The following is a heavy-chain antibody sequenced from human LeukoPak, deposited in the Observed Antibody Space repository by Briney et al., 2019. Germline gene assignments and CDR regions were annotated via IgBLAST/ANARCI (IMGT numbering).Heavy chain of an antibody. Sequence: GGSLRLSCAASGFTVSSNYMSWVRQAPGKGLEWVSVIYSGGSTYYADSVKGRFTISRHNSKNTLYLQMNSLRAEDTAVYYCARDRVDTAMVSNGMDVWGQGTTVTVSS. CDR1: GFTVSSNY. V-gene: IGHV3-53*04. J-gene: IGHJ6*02. CDR3: ARDRVDTAMVSNGMDV. CDR2: IYSGGST. D-gene: IGHD5-18*01.